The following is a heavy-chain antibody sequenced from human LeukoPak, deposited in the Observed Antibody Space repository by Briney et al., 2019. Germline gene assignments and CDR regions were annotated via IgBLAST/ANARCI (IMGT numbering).Heavy chain of an antibody. J-gene: IGHJ4*02. CDR1: GFTFSDYY. D-gene: IGHD2-15*01. CDR2: ISSSSSYT. V-gene: IGHV3-11*06. CDR3: AGLGYCNGGSCYDLYYFDY. Sequence: KPGGSLRLSCAASGFTFSDYYMSWIRQAPGKGLEWVSYISSSSSYTNYADSVKGRFTISRDNAKNSLYLQMNSLRAEDTAVYYCAGLGYCNGGSCYDLYYFDYWGQGTLVTVSS.